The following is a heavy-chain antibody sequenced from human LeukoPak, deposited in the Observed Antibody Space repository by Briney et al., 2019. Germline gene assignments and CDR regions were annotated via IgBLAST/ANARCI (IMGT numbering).Heavy chain of an antibody. Sequence: PGGSLRLSCTASGFTFSAYSMRWVRQAPGKGLEYISYVSSGGSVMYYADSVKGRFTISRDNAKKSVYLQMNSLRDEDTAIYYCVRAPDGGYDYWGQGALVTVSS. CDR1: GFTFSAYS. J-gene: IGHJ4*02. CDR2: VSSGGSVM. D-gene: IGHD1-26*01. V-gene: IGHV3-48*02. CDR3: VRAPDGGYDY.